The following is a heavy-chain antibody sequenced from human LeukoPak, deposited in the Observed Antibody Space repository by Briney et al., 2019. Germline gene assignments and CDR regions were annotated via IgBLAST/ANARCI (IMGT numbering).Heavy chain of an antibody. V-gene: IGHV4-30-2*01. Sequence: SETLSLTCTASGGSISSGGYYWSWIRQPPGKGLEWIGYIYHSGSTYYNPSLKSRVTISVDRSKNQFSLKLSSVTAADTAVYYCARAKELLWFGGMDVWGKGTTVTVSS. D-gene: IGHD3-10*01. CDR3: ARAKELLWFGGMDV. J-gene: IGHJ6*03. CDR1: GGSISSGGYY. CDR2: IYHSGST.